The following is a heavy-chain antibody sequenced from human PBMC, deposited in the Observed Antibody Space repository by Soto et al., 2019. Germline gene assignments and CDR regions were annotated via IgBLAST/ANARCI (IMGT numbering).Heavy chain of an antibody. Sequence: QVQLVESGGGVVQPGRSLRLSCAASGFTFSSYGMHWVRQAPGKGLEWVAVISYDGSNKYYADSVKGRFTISRDNSKNTLYLQMNSLRAEDTAVYYCAPGRGGVIARDLDYWGQGTLVTVS. CDR1: GFTFSSYG. CDR3: APGRGGVIARDLDY. CDR2: ISYDGSNK. V-gene: IGHV3-30*03. J-gene: IGHJ4*02. D-gene: IGHD3-16*02.